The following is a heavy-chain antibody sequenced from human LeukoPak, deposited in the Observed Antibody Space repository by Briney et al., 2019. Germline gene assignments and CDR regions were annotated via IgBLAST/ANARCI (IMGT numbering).Heavy chain of an antibody. Sequence: ASVKVSCKASGYTFTSYAMHWVRQAPGQRLEWMGWINAGNGNTKYSQKFQGRVTITRDTSASTAYMELSSLRSEDTAVYYCARMYYYGSGSYNFDYWGQGTLVTVSS. CDR3: ARMYYYGSGSYNFDY. V-gene: IGHV1-3*01. J-gene: IGHJ4*02. D-gene: IGHD3-10*01. CDR1: GYTFTSYA. CDR2: INAGNGNT.